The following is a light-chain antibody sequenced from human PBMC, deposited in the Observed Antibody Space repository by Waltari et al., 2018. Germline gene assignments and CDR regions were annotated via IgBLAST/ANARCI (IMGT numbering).Light chain of an antibody. CDR3: MQVTHWPHT. J-gene: IGKJ2*01. CDR1: QSIVHSDGNTY. V-gene: IGKV2-30*02. Sequence: VVMTQSPLSLPGTLGQPASISCRSSQSIVHSDGNTYLEWFQQRPGQSPRRLIYKGSNRDSGVPDRFSGSGSGTDFTLKISRVEAEDVGLYYCMQVTHWPHTFGQGTSLEI. CDR2: KGS.